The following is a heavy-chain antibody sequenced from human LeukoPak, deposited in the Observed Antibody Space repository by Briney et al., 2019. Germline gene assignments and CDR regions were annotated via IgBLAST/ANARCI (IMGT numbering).Heavy chain of an antibody. CDR3: ARDRSHWLPLEGWFDP. D-gene: IGHD6-19*01. V-gene: IGHV1-46*01. CDR2: INPSGGST. CDR1: GYTFTSYY. J-gene: IGHJ5*02. Sequence: ASVKVSCKASGYTFTSYYMHWVRQAPGQGLEWMGIINPSGGSTSYAQKFQGRVTMTRDTSTSTVYMELSSLRSEDAAVYYCARDRSHWLPLEGWFDPWGQGTLVTVSS.